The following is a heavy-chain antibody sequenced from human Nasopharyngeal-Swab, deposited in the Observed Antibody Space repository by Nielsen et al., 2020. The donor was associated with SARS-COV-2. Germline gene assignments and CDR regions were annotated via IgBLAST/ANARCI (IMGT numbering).Heavy chain of an antibody. D-gene: IGHD4-23*01. CDR2: IYHSGST. CDR3: ARGPSAVVTPMGAGGFDY. J-gene: IGHJ4*02. Sequence: WIRQPPGKGLEWIGEIYHSGSTNYNPSLKSRVTISVDTSKNQFSLKLSSVTAADTAVYYCARGPSAVVTPMGAGGFDYWGQGTLVTVSS. V-gene: IGHV4-4*02.